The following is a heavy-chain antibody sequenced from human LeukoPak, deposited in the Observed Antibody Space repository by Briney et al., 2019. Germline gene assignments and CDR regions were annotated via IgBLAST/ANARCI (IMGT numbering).Heavy chain of an antibody. J-gene: IGHJ4*02. D-gene: IGHD6-6*01. V-gene: IGHV4-61*08. CDR3: ARGGSSSGRIDY. CDR2: IYYSGST. Sequence: SETLSLTCTVSGGSVRSPDSYWSWIRQPPGKGLEWIGYIYYSGSTNYNPSLKSRVTISVDTSKNQFSLKLSSVTAADTAVYYCARGGSSSGRIDYWGQGTLVTVSS. CDR1: GGSVRSPDSY.